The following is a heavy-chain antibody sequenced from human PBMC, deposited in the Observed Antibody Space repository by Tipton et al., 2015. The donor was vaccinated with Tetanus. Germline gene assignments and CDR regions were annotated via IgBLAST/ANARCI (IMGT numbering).Heavy chain of an antibody. D-gene: IGHD5-12*01. Sequence: SLRLSCAASGFTFSMYGMHWVRQAPGKGLEWVAVISYDGTNKYYADSVKGRFTLSRDNSKNTLYLQMNSLRPEGTAVYHCAKSMYGGYFHYYYGMDVWGQGTTVTVSS. CDR3: AKSMYGGYFHYYYGMDV. V-gene: IGHV3-30*18. J-gene: IGHJ6*02. CDR2: ISYDGTNK. CDR1: GFTFSMYG.